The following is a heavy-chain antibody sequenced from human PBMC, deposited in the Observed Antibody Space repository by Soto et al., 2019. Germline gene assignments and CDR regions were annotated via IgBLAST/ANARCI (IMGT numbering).Heavy chain of an antibody. CDR2: INHTGGT. CDR3: ATRITVFGLLIPPFDP. V-gene: IGHV4-34*01. D-gene: IGHD3-3*01. Sequence: SETLSLTCAVYGGSVNGYYWNWIRQPPGKGLEWIGGINHTGGTHYNPSLKSRVTMSVDTSKNQFSLRLSSVTAADTAIYYCATRITVFGLLIPPFDPWGQGTQVTVSS. CDR1: GGSVNGYY. J-gene: IGHJ5*02.